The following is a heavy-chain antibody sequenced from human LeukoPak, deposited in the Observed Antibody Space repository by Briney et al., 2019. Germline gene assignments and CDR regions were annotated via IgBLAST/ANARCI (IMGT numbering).Heavy chain of an antibody. CDR1: GFIFSGYS. CDR3: AREQPAGSTDY. D-gene: IGHD2-2*01. V-gene: IGHV3-64*01. Sequence: GGSQRLSCEASGFIFSGYSMHWVRQAPGKGLEYVSVISPEGTTTYYTNSVKGRFTISRDNSKNTLYPQMGSLRDEDTAMYYCAREQPAGSTDYWGQGTLVTVSS. CDR2: ISPEGTTT. J-gene: IGHJ4*02.